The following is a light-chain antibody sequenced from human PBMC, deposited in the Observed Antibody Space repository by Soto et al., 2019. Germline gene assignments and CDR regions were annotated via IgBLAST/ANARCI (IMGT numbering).Light chain of an antibody. V-gene: IGLV2-14*01. J-gene: IGLJ3*02. Sequence: QSALTQPASVSGSPGQSITISCTGTSSDVGGYNYVSWYQQHPGKAPKLMIYEGSKRPSGVSNRFSGSKSGNTASLTISGLQAEDEADYYCSSYTSSSTRVFGGGTK. CDR2: EGS. CDR3: SSYTSSSTRV. CDR1: SSDVGGYNY.